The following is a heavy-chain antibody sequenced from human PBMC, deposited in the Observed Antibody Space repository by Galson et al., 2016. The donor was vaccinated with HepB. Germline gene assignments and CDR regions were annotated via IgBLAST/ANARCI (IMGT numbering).Heavy chain of an antibody. CDR2: IYSGGNT. J-gene: IGHJ4*02. CDR1: EFTVSNNY. CDR3: STLNPASPYFDY. V-gene: IGHV3-53*01. Sequence: SLRLSCAASEFTVSNNYMSWVRQAPGKGLEWVSLIYSGGNTRHADSVKGRFTISRDNSKNTVYLQMNSLRAEDTAVYYCSTLNPASPYFDYWGQGTRVTVSS.